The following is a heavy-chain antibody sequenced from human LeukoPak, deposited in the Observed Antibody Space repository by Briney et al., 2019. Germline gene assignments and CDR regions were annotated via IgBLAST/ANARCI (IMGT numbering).Heavy chain of an antibody. CDR3: ARDGGGYFAARLDY. D-gene: IGHD2-15*01. CDR2: IKQDGSEK. V-gene: IGHV3-7*01. Sequence: PGGSLRLSCAASGFTFSSYWMSWVRQAPGKGLEWVANIKQDGSEKYYVDSVKGRFTISRDNAKNSLYLQMNSLRAEDTAVYYWARDGGGYFAARLDYWGQGTLVPVSS. J-gene: IGHJ4*02. CDR1: GFTFSSYW.